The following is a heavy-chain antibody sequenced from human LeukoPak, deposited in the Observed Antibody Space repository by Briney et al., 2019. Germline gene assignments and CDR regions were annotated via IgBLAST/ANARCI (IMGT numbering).Heavy chain of an antibody. CDR3: ARGLAMELLYWFDP. D-gene: IGHD3/OR15-3a*01. V-gene: IGHV3-66*01. J-gene: IGHJ5*02. CDR2: IYSGGTT. CDR1: GFTVSTNY. Sequence: QAGGSLRLSCAASGFTVSTNYMSWVRQAPGKGLEWVSLIYSGGTTYYADSVKGRFTISRDNSKNTLYLQMNSLRAEDTAVYYCARGLAMELLYWFDPWGQGTLVTVSS.